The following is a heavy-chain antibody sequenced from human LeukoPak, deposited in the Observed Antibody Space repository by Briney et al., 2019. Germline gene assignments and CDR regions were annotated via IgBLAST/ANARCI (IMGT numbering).Heavy chain of an antibody. V-gene: IGHV1-69*04. D-gene: IGHD6-6*01. CDR3: AREVEYSSSSGFDY. Sequence: SVKVSCKASGGTFSSYAISWVRQAPGQGLEWMGRIIPILGIANYAQKFQGRVTITADKSTSTAYMELSSLRSEDTAVYYCAREVEYSSSSGFDYWGQGTLVTVSS. J-gene: IGHJ4*02. CDR2: IIPILGIA. CDR1: GGTFSSYA.